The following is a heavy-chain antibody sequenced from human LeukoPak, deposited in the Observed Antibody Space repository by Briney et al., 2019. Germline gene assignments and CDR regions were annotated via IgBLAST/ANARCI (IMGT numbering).Heavy chain of an antibody. Sequence: ASVKVSCKASGCTFTSYGISWVRQAPGQGLEWMGWISAYNGNTNYAQKLRGRVTMTTDTSTSTAYMELRSLRSDDTAVYYCARAKRSIAVAGPYFDYWGQGTLVTVSS. CDR2: ISAYNGNT. CDR1: GCTFTSYG. D-gene: IGHD6-19*01. J-gene: IGHJ4*02. V-gene: IGHV1-18*01. CDR3: ARAKRSIAVAGPYFDY.